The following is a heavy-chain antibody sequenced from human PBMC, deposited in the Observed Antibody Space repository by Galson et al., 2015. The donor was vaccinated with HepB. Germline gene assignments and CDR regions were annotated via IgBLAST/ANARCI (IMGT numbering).Heavy chain of an antibody. J-gene: IGHJ3*01. V-gene: IGHV4-34*10. CDR2: MNHSGTT. CDR3: VRYRWFGELLEPRDVFDV. CDR1: GGSFNVSY. D-gene: IGHD3-10*01. Sequence: ETLSLTCAVSGGSFNVSYWSWIRQAPGKGLEWIGEMNHSGTTNYNPSLKSRITMSIDTSKNQFSLRLTSVTAADTAVYYCVRYRWFGELLEPRDVFDVWGQGTMVIVSS.